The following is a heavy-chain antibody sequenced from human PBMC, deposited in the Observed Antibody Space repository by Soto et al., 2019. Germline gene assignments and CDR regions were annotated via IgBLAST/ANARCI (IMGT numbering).Heavy chain of an antibody. J-gene: IGHJ5*02. V-gene: IGHV4-30-4*01. Sequence: PSETLSLTCTVSGGSISSGDYYWSWIRQPPGKGLEWIGYIFYSGSTYYSPSLKSRVTISVDTSKNQFSLKLTSVTAADTAVYYCARDSGGNLFGMNWFDPWGQGTLVTVSS. CDR1: GGSISSGDYY. CDR2: IFYSGST. CDR3: ARDSGGNLFGMNWFDP. D-gene: IGHD2-15*01.